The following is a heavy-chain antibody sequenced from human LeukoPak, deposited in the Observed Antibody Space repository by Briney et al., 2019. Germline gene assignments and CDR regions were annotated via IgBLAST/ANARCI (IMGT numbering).Heavy chain of an antibody. D-gene: IGHD2-21*01. Sequence: GGSLRLSYGASGFTVNSNYMAWVRQAPGKWLEWVALIYSGGSTHYSDSVRVRFTISRHNSNNTLYLQVRSLRPADTAVYYCARDLRSCSGGECYEYKWFDPWGQGTLVTVSS. CDR2: IYSGGST. V-gene: IGHV3-53*04. J-gene: IGHJ5*02. CDR3: ARDLRSCSGGECYEYKWFDP. CDR1: GFTVNSNY.